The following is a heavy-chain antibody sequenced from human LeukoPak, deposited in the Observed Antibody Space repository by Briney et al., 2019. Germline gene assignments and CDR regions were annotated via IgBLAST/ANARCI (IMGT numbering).Heavy chain of an antibody. D-gene: IGHD6-13*01. CDR1: GFTVSNNY. CDR2: IYSGGST. CDR3: ARNSHSSSWYFDY. Sequence: GGSLRLSCAASGFTVSNNYMSWVRQAPGKGLEWVSVIYSGGSTYYADSVKGRFTISRDNSKNTLYLQMNSLRAEDTAVYYCARNSHSSSWYFDYWGQGTLVTVSS. J-gene: IGHJ4*02. V-gene: IGHV3-53*01.